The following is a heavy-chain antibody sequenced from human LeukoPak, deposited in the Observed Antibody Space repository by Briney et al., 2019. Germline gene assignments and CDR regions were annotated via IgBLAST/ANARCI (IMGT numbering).Heavy chain of an antibody. J-gene: IGHJ4*02. CDR2: ISYDGSNK. D-gene: IGHD3-9*01. Sequence: GRSLILSFSASVFTFSSYVMPSVRQAPGKGLERVTVISYDGSNKYYVDSVKGRFTISRENSKNTLYLQVNSLRAEDTAVYYCAKDILTGYYNVGDYWGQGTLVSVPS. CDR1: VFTFSSYV. V-gene: IGHV3-30*18. CDR3: AKDILTGYYNVGDY.